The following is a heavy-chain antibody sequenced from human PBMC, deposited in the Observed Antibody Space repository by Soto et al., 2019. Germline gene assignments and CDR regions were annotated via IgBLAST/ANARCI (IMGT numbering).Heavy chain of an antibody. J-gene: IGHJ6*02. Sequence: ASVKVSCKASGYTFTGYYMHWVRQAPGQGLEWMGWINPNSGGTNYAQKFQGWVTMTRDTSISTAYMELSRLRSADTAVYYCARDGTNCSSTSCYTYYYYGMDVGGQGTTVTVS. CDR1: GYTFTGYY. V-gene: IGHV1-2*04. CDR2: INPNSGGT. D-gene: IGHD2-2*02. CDR3: ARDGTNCSSTSCYTYYYYGMDV.